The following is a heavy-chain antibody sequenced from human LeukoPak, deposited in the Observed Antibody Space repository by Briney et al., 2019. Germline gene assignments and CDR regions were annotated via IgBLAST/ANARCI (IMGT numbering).Heavy chain of an antibody. CDR3: ARVGRISTEYFQH. CDR2: INPNSGGT. D-gene: IGHD2-15*01. CDR1: GYTFTGYY. Sequence: ASVKASCKASGYTFTGYYMHWVRQAPGQGLEWMGRINPNSGGTNYAQKFQGRVTMTRDTSISTAYMELSRLRSDDTAVYYRARVGRISTEYFQHWGQGTLVTVSS. J-gene: IGHJ1*01. V-gene: IGHV1-2*06.